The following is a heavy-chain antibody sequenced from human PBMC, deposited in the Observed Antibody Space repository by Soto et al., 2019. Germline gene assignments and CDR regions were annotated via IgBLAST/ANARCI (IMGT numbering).Heavy chain of an antibody. Sequence: LSLTCAVSGGAISSGGDSWSWIRQPPGKGLEWIGYIYHSGSTYYNPSLKSRVTISVDRSKNQFSLKLSSVTAADTAVYYCARSYYGDYYFDYWGQGTLVTVS. CDR2: IYHSGST. J-gene: IGHJ4*02. D-gene: IGHD4-17*01. CDR3: ARSYYGDYYFDY. V-gene: IGHV4-30-2*01. CDR1: GGAISSGGDS.